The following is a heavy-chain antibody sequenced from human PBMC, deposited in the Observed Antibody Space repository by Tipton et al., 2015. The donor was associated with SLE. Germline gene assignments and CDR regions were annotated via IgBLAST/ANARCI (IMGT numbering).Heavy chain of an antibody. CDR3: ARAGGYSYGFDY. J-gene: IGHJ4*02. CDR1: GFTFSTYW. CDR2: IMQDGSEE. Sequence: SLRLSCAASGFTFSTYWMTWVRQAPGKGLEWVANIMQDGSEEYYVDTVRGRFTISRDNAKNSLYLQMNSVRAEDTAVYYCARAGGYSYGFDYWGQGTLVTVSS. V-gene: IGHV3-7*01. D-gene: IGHD5-18*01.